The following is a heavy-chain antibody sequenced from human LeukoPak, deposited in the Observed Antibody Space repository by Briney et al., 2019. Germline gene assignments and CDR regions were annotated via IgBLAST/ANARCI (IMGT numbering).Heavy chain of an antibody. J-gene: IGHJ6*04. V-gene: IGHV3-48*03. CDR2: ISSSGSAI. Sequence: GGSLRLSCAASGFTFSSYEMNWVRQAPGKGLEWISYISSSGSAIYYADSVKGRFTISRDNAKNSLYLQMNSLRAEDTAVYYCARDGAYDILTGMDVWGKGTTVTVSS. CDR1: GFTFSSYE. D-gene: IGHD3-9*01. CDR3: ARDGAYDILTGMDV.